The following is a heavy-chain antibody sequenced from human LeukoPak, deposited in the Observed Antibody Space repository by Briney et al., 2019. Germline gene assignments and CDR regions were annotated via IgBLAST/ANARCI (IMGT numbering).Heavy chain of an antibody. CDR3: AREEDYYDSSGYSNWFDP. Sequence: ASVKVSCKASGYTFTGYYMHWIRQAPGQGLVWVGWFSAYNGNTNYAQKLQGRVTMTTDTSTSTAYMELRSLRSDDTAVYYCAREEDYYDSSGYSNWFDPWGQGTLVTVSS. J-gene: IGHJ5*02. V-gene: IGHV1-18*04. CDR1: GYTFTGYY. D-gene: IGHD3-22*01. CDR2: FSAYNGNT.